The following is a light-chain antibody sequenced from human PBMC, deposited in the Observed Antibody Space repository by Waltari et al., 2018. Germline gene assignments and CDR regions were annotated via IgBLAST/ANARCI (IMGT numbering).Light chain of an antibody. J-gene: IGLJ3*02. CDR2: GDS. CDR3: QSYDSRLTGWV. CDR1: TSNIGSTYD. V-gene: IGLV1-40*01. Sequence: QSVLTQPPSVSGAPGQRVTISCSGSTSNIGSTYDVHWYQQHPGRAPKSLLYGDSTRPSGVPDRFSGSKSGTSASLAISGLQPEDEADYYCQSYDSRLTGWVFGGGTKLTVL.